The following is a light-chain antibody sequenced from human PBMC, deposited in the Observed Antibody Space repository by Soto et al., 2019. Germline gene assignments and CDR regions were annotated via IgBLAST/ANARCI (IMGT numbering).Light chain of an antibody. CDR3: QHHGSSVT. J-gene: IGKJ5*01. Sequence: EIVLTQSPGTLSLSPGERATLSCRASQSISGTSLAWYQQKPGQTPKLLIYGASSRATDIPDRFSGSGSGTDFTLTISRLEPEDFAVYYCQHHGSSVTFGHGTRLEIK. CDR1: QSISGTS. V-gene: IGKV3-20*01. CDR2: GAS.